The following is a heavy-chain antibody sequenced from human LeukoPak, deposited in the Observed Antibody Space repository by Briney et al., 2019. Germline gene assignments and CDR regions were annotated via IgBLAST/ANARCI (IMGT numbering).Heavy chain of an antibody. CDR1: GSTFSG. CDR3: ARDYKYAFDN. CDR2: IGIDSGNT. D-gene: IGHD5-24*01. Sequence: SGGSLRLSCAASGSTFSGMNWVRQAPGKGLEWISYIGIDSGNTNYADSVKGRFTISGDKAKNSLYLQMNSLRVEDTAVYYCARDYKYAFDNWGQGTLVTVSS. J-gene: IGHJ4*02. V-gene: IGHV3-48*01.